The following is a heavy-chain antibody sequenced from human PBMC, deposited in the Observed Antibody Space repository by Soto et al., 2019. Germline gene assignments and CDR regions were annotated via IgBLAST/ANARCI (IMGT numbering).Heavy chain of an antibody. CDR2: ISTSSSYT. V-gene: IGHV3-11*03. J-gene: IGHJ4*02. CDR3: ARLRLTGYFDY. Sequence: PGGSLRLSCAASGFTFSDHYMTWIRQAPGKGLEWLSYISTSSSYTNYADSVKGRFTISRDNAMNSLYLQMNSLRAEDTAMYYCARLRLTGYFDYWGQGTLVTVSS. CDR1: GFTFSDHY.